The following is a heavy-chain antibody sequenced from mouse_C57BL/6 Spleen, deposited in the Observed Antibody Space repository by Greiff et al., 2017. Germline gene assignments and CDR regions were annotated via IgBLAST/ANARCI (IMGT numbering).Heavy chain of an antibody. D-gene: IGHD1-1*01. Sequence: VQLQQPGAELVKPGASVKLSCKASGYTFTSYWMQWVKQRPGQGLEWIGEIDPSDSYTNYNQKFKGKATLTVDTSSSTAYMQLSSLTSEDSAVYYCAAITTVVASPFADWGQGTLVTVSA. CDR1: GYTFTSYW. CDR3: AAITTVVASPFAD. CDR2: IDPSDSYT. J-gene: IGHJ3*01. V-gene: IGHV1-50*01.